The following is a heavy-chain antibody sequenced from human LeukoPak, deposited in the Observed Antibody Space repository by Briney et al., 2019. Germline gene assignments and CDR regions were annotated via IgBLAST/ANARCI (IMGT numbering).Heavy chain of an antibody. D-gene: IGHD3-16*01. Sequence: GGSLRLSCAASGSTFDDYGMHWVRQAPGKGLEWVSGISWNSDSVGYADSVKGRFTISRDNAENSLYLQMNSLRAEDTAFYYCARAGGSRYYYAMDVWGQGTTVTVSS. J-gene: IGHJ6*02. CDR1: GSTFDDYG. CDR3: ARAGGSRYYYAMDV. V-gene: IGHV3-9*01. CDR2: ISWNSDSV.